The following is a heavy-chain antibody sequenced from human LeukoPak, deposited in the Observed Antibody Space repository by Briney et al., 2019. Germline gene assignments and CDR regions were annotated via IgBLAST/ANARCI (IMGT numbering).Heavy chain of an antibody. CDR3: ARKTLDFWSGHGAFDI. CDR1: GGSISSGDYY. D-gene: IGHD3-3*01. Sequence: SETLSLTCTVSGGSISSGDYYWSWIRQPPGKGLEWIGYIYYSGSTYYNPSLKSRVTISVDTSKNQFSLKLSSVTAADTAVYYCARKTLDFWSGHGAFDIWGQGTMVTVSS. CDR2: IYYSGST. V-gene: IGHV4-30-4*08. J-gene: IGHJ3*02.